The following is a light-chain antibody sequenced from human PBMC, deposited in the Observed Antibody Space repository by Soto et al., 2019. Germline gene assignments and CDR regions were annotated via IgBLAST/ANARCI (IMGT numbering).Light chain of an antibody. CDR3: LQHNSYPLT. J-gene: IGKJ4*01. CDR1: QGISNS. CDR2: AAS. Sequence: DIQMTQSPSAMSASVGDRVSITCRASQGISNSLAWFQQKPGKVPTRLIYAASSLQSGVPSRFSGRGYGTEFALTLSSLQPEDFANYYCLQHNSYPLTFGGGTRVEIK. V-gene: IGKV1-17*03.